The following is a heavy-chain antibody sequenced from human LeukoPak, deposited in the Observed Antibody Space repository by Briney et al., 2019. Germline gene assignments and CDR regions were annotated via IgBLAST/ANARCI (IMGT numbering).Heavy chain of an antibody. CDR2: INSDGSNT. V-gene: IGHV3-74*01. CDR3: ARGFSGIAFDF. D-gene: IGHD6-25*01. CDR1: GFTFSSHW. J-gene: IGHJ3*01. Sequence: GGSLRLSCAASGFTFSSHWVRRVRQAPGKGLVWVSRINSDGSNTNYADSVKGRFTISRDNAKNTLSLQMNSLRAEDTAIYYCARGFSGIAFDFWGQGTMVTVSS.